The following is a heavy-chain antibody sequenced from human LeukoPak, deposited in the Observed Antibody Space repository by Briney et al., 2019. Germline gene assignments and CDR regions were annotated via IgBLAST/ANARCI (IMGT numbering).Heavy chain of an antibody. V-gene: IGHV4-59*12. J-gene: IGHJ6*02. Sequence: PSETLSLTCTVSGGSISSYYWSWIRQPPGKGLEWIGYIYYSGSTNYNPSLKSRVTISVDTSKNQFSLKLSSVTAADSAVYFCARGHYYDSSGYHQNYYYGMDVWGQGTTVTVSS. CDR2: IYYSGST. CDR3: ARGHYYDSSGYHQNYYYGMDV. CDR1: GGSISSYY. D-gene: IGHD3-22*01.